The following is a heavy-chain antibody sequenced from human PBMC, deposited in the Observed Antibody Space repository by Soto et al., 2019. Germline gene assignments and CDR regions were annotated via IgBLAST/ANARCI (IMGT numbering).Heavy chain of an antibody. CDR3: ARELREVVVAGISFGYYYYMDV. V-gene: IGHV1-2*04. D-gene: IGHD2-15*01. J-gene: IGHJ6*03. CDR2: INPNSGGT. CDR1: GYTFTGYY. Sequence: GASVKVSCKASGYTFTGYYMHWVRQAPGQGLEWMGWINPNSGGTNYAQKFQGWVTMTRDTSISTAYMELSRLRSDDTAVYYCARELREVVVAGISFGYYYYMDVWGKGTTVTVSS.